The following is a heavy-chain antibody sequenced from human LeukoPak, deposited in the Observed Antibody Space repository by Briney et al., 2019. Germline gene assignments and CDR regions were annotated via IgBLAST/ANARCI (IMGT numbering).Heavy chain of an antibody. CDR3: ARNLPAADY. J-gene: IGHJ4*02. CDR1: GFTFSAHW. D-gene: IGHD2-2*01. V-gene: IGHV3-48*04. CDR2: ISSTSSVI. Sequence: GGSLRLSCAASGFTFSAHWMSWVRQAPGKGLEWVSYISSTSSVIYYADSVKGRFTISRDNAKSSLYLQMNSLRAEDTAVYYCARNLPAADYWGQGTLVTVSS.